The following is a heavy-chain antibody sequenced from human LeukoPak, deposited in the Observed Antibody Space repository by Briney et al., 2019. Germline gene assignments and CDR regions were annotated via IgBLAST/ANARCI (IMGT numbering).Heavy chain of an antibody. CDR1: GGSISSYY. V-gene: IGHV4-4*07. CDR3: AREPYSSSSPFDY. D-gene: IGHD6-6*01. Sequence: SETLSLTCTVSGGSISSYYWSWIRQPAGKGLEWIGRIFTSGSTYYNPSLKSRVTISVDTSKNQFSLKLSSVTAADTAVYYCAREPYSSSSPFDYWGQGTLVTVSS. CDR2: IFTSGST. J-gene: IGHJ4*02.